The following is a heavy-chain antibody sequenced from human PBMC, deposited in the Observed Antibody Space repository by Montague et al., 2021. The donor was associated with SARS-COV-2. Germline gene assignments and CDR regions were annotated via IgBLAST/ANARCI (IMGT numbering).Heavy chain of an antibody. J-gene: IGHJ5*02. V-gene: IGHV4-34*01. Sequence: SETLSLTCAVYGGSFSGYYWSWIRQPPGKGLEWIGEINHSGSTNYNPSLKSRVTVSVDTSKNQFSLKLSSVTAADTAVYFCARGYDYVWGSYRYLHWFDPWSQGTLGAVSS. CDR3: ARGYDYVWGSYRYLHWFDP. D-gene: IGHD3-16*02. CDR2: INHSGST. CDR1: GGSFSGYY.